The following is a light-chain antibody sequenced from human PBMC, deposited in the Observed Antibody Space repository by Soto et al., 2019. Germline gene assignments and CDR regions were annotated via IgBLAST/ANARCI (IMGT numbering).Light chain of an antibody. CDR2: EVS. J-gene: IGLJ2*01. V-gene: IGLV2-14*01. Sequence: QSVLTQPASVSGSPGQSITISCTGTSSDVGGYNYVSWYQQHPGKAPKLMIYEVSNRPSGVSNRFSGSKSGNTASLTISGLQAEDEADYYCSSYTSSLRVVFGGGTKLTVL. CDR1: SSDVGGYNY. CDR3: SSYTSSLRVV.